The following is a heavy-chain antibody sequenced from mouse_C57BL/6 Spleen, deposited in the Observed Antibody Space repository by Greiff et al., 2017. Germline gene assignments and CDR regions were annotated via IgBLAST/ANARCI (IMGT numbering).Heavy chain of an antibody. CDR1: GYTFTSYW. D-gene: IGHD1-1*01. CDR2: IDPSDSYT. J-gene: IGHJ1*03. Sequence: QVQLQQPGAELVMPGASVKLSCKASGYTFTSYWMHWVKQRPGQGLEWIGEIDPSDSYTNYNQKFKGKSTLTVDKSSSSAYMQLSSLTSEDSAVYYCARTGGYYVSSSGYFDVWGTGTTVTVSS. V-gene: IGHV1-69*01. CDR3: ARTGGYYVSSSGYFDV.